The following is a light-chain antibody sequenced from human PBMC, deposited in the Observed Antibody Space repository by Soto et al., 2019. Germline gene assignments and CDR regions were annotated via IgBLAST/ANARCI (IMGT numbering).Light chain of an antibody. CDR1: QSVSSY. CDR2: DAS. Sequence: EIVLTQSPDTLSLSPGERATLSCRASQSVSSYLAWYQQKPGQAPRLLIYDASNGATGIPARFSGSGSGTDFTLTISSLEPEDFAVYYCQQRSNWIFTFGPGTKVDIK. J-gene: IGKJ3*01. V-gene: IGKV3-11*01. CDR3: QQRSNWIFT.